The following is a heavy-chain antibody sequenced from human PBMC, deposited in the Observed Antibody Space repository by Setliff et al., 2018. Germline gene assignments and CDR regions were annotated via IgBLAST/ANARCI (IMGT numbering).Heavy chain of an antibody. Sequence: SVKVSCKASGYTFTSSGISWVRQAPGQGLEWMGWISAYSGNTNYAQRLQGRVTMTTDTSTSTAYMELRSLRSDDTAVYYCARSESWFGDYWGQGTLVTVSS. CDR1: GYTFTSSG. V-gene: IGHV1-18*01. J-gene: IGHJ4*02. CDR3: ARSESWFGDY. CDR2: ISAYSGNT. D-gene: IGHD3-10*01.